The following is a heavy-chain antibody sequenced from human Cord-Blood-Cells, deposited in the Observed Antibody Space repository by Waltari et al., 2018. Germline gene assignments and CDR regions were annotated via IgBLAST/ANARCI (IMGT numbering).Heavy chain of an antibody. D-gene: IGHD6-6*01. CDR1: GFTFSSYA. CDR2: ISGSGGSK. Sequence: EVQLLVSGEGLVQPGGSLSLFCAASGFTFSSYAISWVRRAPGKGLEWVSAISGSGGSKYYADSVKGRFTISRDNSKNTLYLQMNSLRAEDTAVYYCANQGRLAARKRDYWGQGTLVTVSS. V-gene: IGHV3-23*01. J-gene: IGHJ4*02. CDR3: ANQGRLAARKRDY.